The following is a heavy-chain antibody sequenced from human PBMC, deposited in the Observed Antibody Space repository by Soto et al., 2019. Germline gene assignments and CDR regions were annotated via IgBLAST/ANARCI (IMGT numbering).Heavy chain of an antibody. Sequence: QLQLQESGPGLVKPSETLSLTCTVSGGSISSSSYYWGWIRQPPGKGLEWIGSIYYSGGTYYNPSLKCRVTLTVDTSKNQCSLKLSSVTAADTAVYYCARHTSAISTSDHWGQGTLVTVSS. J-gene: IGHJ4*02. V-gene: IGHV4-39*01. CDR2: IYYSGGT. CDR1: GGSISSSSYY. CDR3: ARHTSAISTSDH. D-gene: IGHD3-3*01.